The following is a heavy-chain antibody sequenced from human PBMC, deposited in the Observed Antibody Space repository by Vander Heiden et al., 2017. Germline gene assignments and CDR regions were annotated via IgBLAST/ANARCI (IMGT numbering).Heavy chain of an antibody. D-gene: IGHD6-13*01. J-gene: IGHJ3*02. V-gene: IGHV4-59*01. CDR2: IYYSGST. CDR1: GGSISSYY. CDR3: ARDWQGVIAFDI. Sequence: QVQLQESGPGLEKPSETLSLTCPVSGGSISSYYWSWIRQPPGKGLEWIGYIYYSGSTNYNPSLKSRVTISVDTSKNQFSLKLSSVTVADTAVYYCARDWQGVIAFDIWGQGTMVTVSS.